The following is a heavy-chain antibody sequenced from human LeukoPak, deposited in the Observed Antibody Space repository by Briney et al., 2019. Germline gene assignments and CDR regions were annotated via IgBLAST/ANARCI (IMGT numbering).Heavy chain of an antibody. CDR1: GYTFTSYD. J-gene: IGHJ6*03. V-gene: IGHV1-8*01. CDR3: ARAYYGSGRNYYYYYMDV. CDR2: MNPNSGNT. Sequence: ASVKVSCKASGYTFTSYDINWVRQATGQGLEWMGWMNPNSGNTGYAQKFQGRVTMTRNTSISTAYMELSSLRSEDTAVYYCARAYYGSGRNYYYYYMDVWGKGTTVPVSS. D-gene: IGHD3-10*01.